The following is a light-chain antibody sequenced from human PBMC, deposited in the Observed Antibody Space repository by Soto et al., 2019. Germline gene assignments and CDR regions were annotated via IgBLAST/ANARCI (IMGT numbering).Light chain of an antibody. CDR3: QQYNSYSPT. V-gene: IGKV3-15*01. Sequence: EIVLTQSPVTLSVSPGGRVPLSCRASQSVGGDVAWYQQKPGKDPRLLIFGASTRATAVPARFSGSGSGTEFTLTISSLEPDDFATYYCQQYNSYSPTFGQGTKVDI. CDR2: GAS. J-gene: IGKJ1*01. CDR1: QSVGGD.